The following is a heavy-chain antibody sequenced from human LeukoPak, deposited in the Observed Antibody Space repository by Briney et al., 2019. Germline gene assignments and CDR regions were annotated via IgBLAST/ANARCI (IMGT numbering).Heavy chain of an antibody. J-gene: IGHJ3*01. D-gene: IGHD4-17*01. CDR1: QSTFGTYA. CDR3: GRDPNGDYVGAFEF. V-gene: IGHV3-23*01. Sequence: QPGGSLRVSCVGSQSTFGTYAMTWVRLTPGKGLEWVSSIGVSGRHIVYADSVRGRFTISRDNSKNTLYLQMNSLRAEDTGIYYCGRDPNGDYVGAFEFWGQGTLVSVSA. CDR2: IGVSGRHI.